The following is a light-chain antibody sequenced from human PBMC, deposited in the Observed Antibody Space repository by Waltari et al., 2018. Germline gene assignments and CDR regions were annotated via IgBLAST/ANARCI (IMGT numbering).Light chain of an antibody. CDR1: QSLLYSNGYNY. CDR3: MQALQTPLT. CDR2: LGS. J-gene: IGKJ4*01. Sequence: EIVLTQSPLSLPVTPGAPAPISCRSSQSLLYSNGYNYLDWYLQKPGQSPQLLIYLGSNRASGVPDRFSGSGSGTDFTLKITRVEAEDVGVYYCMQALQTPLTFGGGTKVEIK. V-gene: IGKV2-28*01.